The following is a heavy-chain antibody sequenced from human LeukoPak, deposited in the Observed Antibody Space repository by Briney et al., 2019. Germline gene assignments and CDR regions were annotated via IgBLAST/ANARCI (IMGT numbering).Heavy chain of an antibody. CDR3: ARDHGVYYDSSGYYGHFDY. V-gene: IGHV3-7*01. D-gene: IGHD3-22*01. CDR1: GLTFSSYW. Sequence: GGSLRLSCAASGLTFSSYWMSWVRQAPGKGLEWVANIKQDGSEKYYVDSVKGRFTISRDNAKNSLYLQMNSLRAEDTAVYYCARDHGVYYDSSGYYGHFDYWGQGTLVTVSS. CDR2: IKQDGSEK. J-gene: IGHJ4*02.